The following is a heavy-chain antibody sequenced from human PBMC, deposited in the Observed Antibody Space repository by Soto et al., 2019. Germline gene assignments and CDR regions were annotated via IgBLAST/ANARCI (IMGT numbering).Heavy chain of an antibody. CDR2: ISGSGGST. J-gene: IGHJ6*02. CDR3: AKVEAYGSSGWSLSGGMDV. CDR1: GFTFSSYA. D-gene: IGHD6-19*01. V-gene: IGHV3-23*01. Sequence: GGSLRLSCAASGFTFSSYAMSWVRQAPGKGLEWVSAISGSGGSTYYADSVKGRFTISRDNSKNTLYLQMNSLRAEDTAVYYCAKVEAYGSSGWSLSGGMDVWGQGTTVTVSS.